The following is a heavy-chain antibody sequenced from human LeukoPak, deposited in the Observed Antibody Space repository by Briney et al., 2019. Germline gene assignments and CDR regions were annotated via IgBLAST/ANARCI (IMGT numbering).Heavy chain of an antibody. CDR2: INHSGST. J-gene: IGHJ4*02. CDR3: ARDRADYGDYNDY. Sequence: SETLSLTCAVYGGSFSGYYWSWIRPPPGKGLEWIGEINHSGSTNYNPSLKSRVTISVDKSKNQFSLKLSSVTAADTAVYYCARDRADYGDYNDYWGQGTLVTVSS. CDR1: GGSFSGYY. V-gene: IGHV4-34*01. D-gene: IGHD4-17*01.